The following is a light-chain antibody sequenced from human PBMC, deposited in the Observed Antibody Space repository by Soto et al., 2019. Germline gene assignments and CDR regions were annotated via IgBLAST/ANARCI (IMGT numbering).Light chain of an antibody. J-gene: IGKJ1*01. CDR3: MQALQPPWT. CDR1: QSLLHSNGYNY. Sequence: DIVMTQSPLSLPVTPGEPASISCRSSQSLLHSNGYNYLDWYLQKPGQSPQLLIYLGSNRASGVPDRFIGSGSGTDFTLKISRVEAEDVGVYYCMQALQPPWTFGQGTTVEIK. CDR2: LGS. V-gene: IGKV2-28*01.